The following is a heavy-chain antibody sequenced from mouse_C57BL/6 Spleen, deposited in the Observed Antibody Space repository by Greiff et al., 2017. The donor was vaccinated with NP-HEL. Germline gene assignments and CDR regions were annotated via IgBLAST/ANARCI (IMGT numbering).Heavy chain of an antibody. D-gene: IGHD1-1*01. CDR1: GFTFTDYY. Sequence: EVKLMESGGGLVQPGGSLSLSCAASGFTFTDYYMSWVRQPPGKALEWLGFIRNKANGYTTEYSASVKGRFTISRDNSQSILYLQMNALRAEDSATYYCARSLWGYGSSLYFDYWGQGTTLTVSS. J-gene: IGHJ2*01. V-gene: IGHV7-3*01. CDR3: ARSLWGYGSSLYFDY. CDR2: IRNKANGYTT.